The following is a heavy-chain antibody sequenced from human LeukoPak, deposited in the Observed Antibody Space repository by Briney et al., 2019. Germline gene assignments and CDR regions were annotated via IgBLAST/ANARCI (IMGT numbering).Heavy chain of an antibody. D-gene: IGHD3-3*01. CDR1: GGSISSGSYY. Sequence: PSQTLSLTCTVSGGSISSGSYYWSWIRQPAGKGLEWIGRIYTSGSTNYNPSLKSRVTISVETSKNQFSLKLSSVTAADTAVYYCASSRLRFLEWLLTFDYWGQGTLVTVSS. V-gene: IGHV4-61*02. CDR3: ASSRLRFLEWLLTFDY. J-gene: IGHJ4*02. CDR2: IYTSGST.